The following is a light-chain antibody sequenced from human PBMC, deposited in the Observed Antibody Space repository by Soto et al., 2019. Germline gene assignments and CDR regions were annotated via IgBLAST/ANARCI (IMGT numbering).Light chain of an antibody. J-gene: IGKJ5*01. V-gene: IGKV3-15*01. CDR3: QQYSNWPPIT. CDR2: AAS. Sequence: EIVMTQSPPTLSLSPGERATLSCRASQSVSSNLAWYQQIPGQAPRLLIYAASTRATGIPARFSGSGSGTEFTLTISSLQSEDFAVYYCQQYSNWPPITFGQGTRLEIK. CDR1: QSVSSN.